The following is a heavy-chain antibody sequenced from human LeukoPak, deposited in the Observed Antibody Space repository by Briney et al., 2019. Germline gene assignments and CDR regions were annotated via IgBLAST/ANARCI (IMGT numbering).Heavy chain of an antibody. CDR3: ARYPLYDSSEDDAFDI. Sequence: GGSLRLSCAASGFTFSDYYMSWIRQAPGKGLEWVSYISSSSSYTNYADSVKGRFTISRDNAKNSLYLQMNSLRAEDTAVYYCARYPLYDSSEDDAFDIWGQGTMVTVSS. J-gene: IGHJ3*02. D-gene: IGHD3-22*01. CDR2: ISSSSSYT. CDR1: GFTFSDYY. V-gene: IGHV3-11*06.